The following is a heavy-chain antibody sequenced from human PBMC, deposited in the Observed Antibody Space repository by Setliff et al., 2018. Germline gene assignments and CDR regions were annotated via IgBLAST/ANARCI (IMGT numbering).Heavy chain of an antibody. V-gene: IGHV1-46*01. Sequence: ASVKVSCKASGGTFSSYGISWVRQAPGQGLEWMGIINPSGGLTRYAQKFQGRVTMTRDTSTSTVHMEVSSLRSEDTAVYYCARQDILTAYYGLDYWGQGALVTVSS. D-gene: IGHD3-9*01. J-gene: IGHJ4*02. CDR3: ARQDILTAYYGLDY. CDR2: INPSGGLT. CDR1: GGTFSSYG.